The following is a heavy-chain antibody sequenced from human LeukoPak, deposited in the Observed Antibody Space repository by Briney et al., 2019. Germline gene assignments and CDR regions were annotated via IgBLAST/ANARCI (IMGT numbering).Heavy chain of an antibody. D-gene: IGHD6-13*01. V-gene: IGHV3-7*01. Sequence: GGSLRLSCAASGFTFSSYWMSWVRQAPGKGLEWVANIKQDGSEKYYVDSVKGRFTISRDNAKNSLYLQMNSLRAEDTAVYYCARDHVSSSWIGYYYYYMDVWGKGTTVTVSS. CDR2: IKQDGSEK. J-gene: IGHJ6*03. CDR3: ARDHVSSSWIGYYYYYMDV. CDR1: GFTFSSYW.